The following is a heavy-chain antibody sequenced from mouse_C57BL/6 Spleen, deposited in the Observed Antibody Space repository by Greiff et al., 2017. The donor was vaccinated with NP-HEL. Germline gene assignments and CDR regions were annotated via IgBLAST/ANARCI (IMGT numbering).Heavy chain of an antibody. CDR2: IYPGDGDT. CDR1: GYAFSSSW. CDR3: ARGDYYGSSPFGY. Sequence: VQLQQSGPELVKPGASVKISCKASGYAFSSSWMNWVKQRPGKGLEWIGRIYPGDGDTNYNGKFKGKATLTADKSSSTAYMQLSSLTSEDSAVYFCARGDYYGSSPFGYWGQGTTLTVSS. D-gene: IGHD1-1*01. J-gene: IGHJ2*01. V-gene: IGHV1-82*01.